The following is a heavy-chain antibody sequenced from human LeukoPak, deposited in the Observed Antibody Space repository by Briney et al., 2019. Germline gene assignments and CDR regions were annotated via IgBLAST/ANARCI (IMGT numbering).Heavy chain of an antibody. V-gene: IGHV1-46*01. CDR3: ARDLIRALYNWNERYDY. Sequence: ASVKVSCKASGYTFTSYYMHWVRQAPGQGLEWMGIINPSGGSTSYAQKFQGRVTMTRDMSTSTVYMELSSLRSEDTAVYYCARDLIRALYNWNERYDYWGQGTLVTVSS. D-gene: IGHD1-1*01. J-gene: IGHJ4*02. CDR2: INPSGGST. CDR1: GYTFTSYY.